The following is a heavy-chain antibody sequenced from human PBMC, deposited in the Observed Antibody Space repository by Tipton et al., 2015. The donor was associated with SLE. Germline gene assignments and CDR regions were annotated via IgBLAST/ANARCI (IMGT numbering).Heavy chain of an antibody. CDR2: INAGNGNT. CDR3: ARDSSGWHNWFDP. CDR1: GYTFTSYA. Sequence: QLVQSGASFQQPGASVKVSCKASGYTFTSYAMHWVRQAPGQRLEWMGWINAGNGNTKYSQKFQGRVTITRDTSASTAYMELSSLRSEDTAVYYCARDSSGWHNWFDPWGQGTLVTASS. J-gene: IGHJ5*02. V-gene: IGHV1-3*01. D-gene: IGHD6-19*01.